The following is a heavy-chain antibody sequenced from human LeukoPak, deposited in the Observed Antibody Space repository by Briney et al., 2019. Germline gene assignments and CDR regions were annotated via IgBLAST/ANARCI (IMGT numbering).Heavy chain of an antibody. CDR2: ISYSGTT. CDR3: ARDKGLSQAFDI. Sequence: SETLSLTCTVSGGSISSYYWSWIRQPPGKGLEWIGYISYSGTTNYNPSLKSRVTISVAPSKNQFSLKLTSVTAADTAVYYCARDKGLSQAFDIWGQGTMVTVSS. J-gene: IGHJ3*02. V-gene: IGHV4-59*01. CDR1: GGSISSYY. D-gene: IGHD2/OR15-2a*01.